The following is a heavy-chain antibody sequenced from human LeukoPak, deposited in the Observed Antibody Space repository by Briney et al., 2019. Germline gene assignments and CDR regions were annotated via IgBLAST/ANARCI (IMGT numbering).Heavy chain of an antibody. Sequence: GGSLRLSCGASGFTFSDFYMNWIRQAPGKGLEWVSYISSSGRSIYYADSVKGRFTISRDNAENSLYLQMTNLRGEDTAVYYCARDLGGPNSYFYYGMDVWGQGTTVTVSS. CDR2: ISSSGRSI. V-gene: IGHV3-11*01. J-gene: IGHJ6*02. CDR1: GFTFSDFY. D-gene: IGHD3-16*01. CDR3: ARDLGGPNSYFYYGMDV.